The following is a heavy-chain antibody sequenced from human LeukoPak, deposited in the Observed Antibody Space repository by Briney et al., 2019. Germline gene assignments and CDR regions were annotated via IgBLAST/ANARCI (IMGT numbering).Heavy chain of an antibody. D-gene: IGHD6-13*01. CDR3: ARETPPRRGAPAGVLFPD. V-gene: IGHV1-2*02. CDR1: GYTFTAYY. CDR2: INPNSGVT. Sequence: ASVKGSCKASGYTFTAYYIHWVRQAPGLGLEWMGWINPNSGVTKSAQRFQGRVTMTSDTSITTAYMELSKLRSDDTAVYYCARETPPRRGAPAGVLFPDWGHGTLVTVSS. J-gene: IGHJ4*01.